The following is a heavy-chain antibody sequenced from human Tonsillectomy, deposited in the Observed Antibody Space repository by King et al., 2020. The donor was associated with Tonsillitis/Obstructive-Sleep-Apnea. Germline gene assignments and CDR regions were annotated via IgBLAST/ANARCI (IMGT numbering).Heavy chain of an antibody. CDR3: AHRKGYDSNNALGAFDI. V-gene: IGHV2-5*02. J-gene: IGHJ3*02. CDR2: IYLDDEK. Sequence: TLKESGPTLVKPTQTLTLTCTFSGFSLITRGVGVGWIRQPPGKALGWLALIYLDDEKRYSPSMKSRLTITKDTSKHQVVLTMTNMDPVDTATYYCAHRKGYDSNNALGAFDIWGQGTMVTVSS. D-gene: IGHD3-22*01. CDR1: GFSLITRGVG.